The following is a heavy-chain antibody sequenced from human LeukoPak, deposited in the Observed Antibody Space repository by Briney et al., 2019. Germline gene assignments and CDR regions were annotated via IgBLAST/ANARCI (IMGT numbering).Heavy chain of an antibody. CDR2: ISSTSTYT. Sequence: GGSLRLSCAVSGFTFSDYYMSWVRQAPGKGLEWVSYISSTSTYTNYADSAKGRFTISRDNAKNSLYLQMNSLRAEDTAVYYCARREARIFDYWGQGTLVTVSS. V-gene: IGHV3-11*03. CDR3: ARREARIFDY. D-gene: IGHD1-26*01. CDR1: GFTFSDYY. J-gene: IGHJ4*02.